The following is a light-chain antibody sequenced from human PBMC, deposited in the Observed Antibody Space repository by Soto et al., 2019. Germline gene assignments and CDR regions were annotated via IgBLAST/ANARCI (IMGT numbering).Light chain of an antibody. CDR3: NSYTSRGTVI. V-gene: IGLV2-14*03. CDR2: DVT. Sequence: QSALTQPASVSGSPGQSVTISCTGTSGDVGGYNYVSWYQHNPGKAPKLVIYDVTNRPSGVSNRFSGSKSGNTASLTISGLRAEDEADYYCNSYTSRGTVIFGGGTKVTVL. J-gene: IGLJ2*01. CDR1: SGDVGGYNY.